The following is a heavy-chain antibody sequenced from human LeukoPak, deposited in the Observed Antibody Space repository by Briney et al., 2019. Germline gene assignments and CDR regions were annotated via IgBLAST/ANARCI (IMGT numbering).Heavy chain of an antibody. J-gene: IGHJ4*02. D-gene: IGHD2-15*01. CDR2: IYYSGST. CDR1: GGSISSYY. V-gene: IGHV4-59*01. CDR3: ARVVEGLFDY. Sequence: ETLSLTGAVAGGSISSYYWRWIRPPPGKGLEWIGYIYYSGSTNYNPSLKSRVTISVDTTKHQDDLKLSSVTAADTAVYYCARVVEGLFDYWGQGTLVTVSS.